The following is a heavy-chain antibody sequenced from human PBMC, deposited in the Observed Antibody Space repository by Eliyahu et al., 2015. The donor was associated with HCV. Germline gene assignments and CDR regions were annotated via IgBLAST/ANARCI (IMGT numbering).Heavy chain of an antibody. J-gene: IGHJ5*02. Sequence: QVQLQESGPGLVKPSEXLSLTXPVSGASISPYXXSWIRQPPGKGLEWIGYMHYSGSTNYNPSLKSRVTISVDTSKNQFSLKLSSVTAADTAVYYCASGGGGIAVAGTGGWFDPWGQGTLVTVSS. D-gene: IGHD6-19*01. V-gene: IGHV4-59*01. CDR3: ASGGGGIAVAGTGGWFDP. CDR2: MHYSGST. CDR1: GASISPYX.